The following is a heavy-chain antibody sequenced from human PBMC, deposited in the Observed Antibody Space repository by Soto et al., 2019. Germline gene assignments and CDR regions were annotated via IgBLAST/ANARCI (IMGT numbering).Heavy chain of an antibody. J-gene: IGHJ6*02. Sequence: PSETLSLTCSISGGSFSNDYWTWIRQSPGKGLEWIGYISSIGSTYYNPSLKSRVSVSRDTSKNQFSLKLSSVTTTDTAVYYCARGLVIRPYYYHGMDVWGQGTTVTVSS. CDR1: GGSFSNDY. V-gene: IGHV4-4*09. CDR3: ARGLVIRPYYYHGMDV. D-gene: IGHD3-9*01. CDR2: ISSIGST.